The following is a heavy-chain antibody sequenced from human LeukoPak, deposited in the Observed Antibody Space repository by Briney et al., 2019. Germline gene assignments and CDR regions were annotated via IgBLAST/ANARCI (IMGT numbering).Heavy chain of an antibody. Sequence: GESLKISCKGSGYSFTSYWIGWVRQMPGKGQEWMGIIYPGDSDTRYSPSFQGQVTISADKSISTAYLQWSGLKASDTAMYYCARRRYCSGGSCYTAYYFDYWGQGTLVTVSS. V-gene: IGHV5-51*01. J-gene: IGHJ4*02. CDR1: GYSFTSYW. CDR3: ARRRYCSGGSCYTAYYFDY. CDR2: IYPGDSDT. D-gene: IGHD2-15*01.